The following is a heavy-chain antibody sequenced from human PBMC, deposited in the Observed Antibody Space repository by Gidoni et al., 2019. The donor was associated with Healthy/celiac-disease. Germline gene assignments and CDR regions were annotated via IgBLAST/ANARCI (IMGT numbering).Heavy chain of an antibody. CDR1: GFSLSTSGMR. CDR2: IDWDDDK. Sequence: QVTLKESGPALVKPTQTLTLTCTFSGFSLSTSGMRVSWIRQPPGKALEWLARIDWDDDKFYSTSLKTRLTISKDTSKNQVVLTMTNMDPVDTATYYCARMTTVTTDDFDIWGQGTMVTVSS. V-gene: IGHV2-70*04. J-gene: IGHJ3*02. D-gene: IGHD4-17*01. CDR3: ARMTTVTTDDFDI.